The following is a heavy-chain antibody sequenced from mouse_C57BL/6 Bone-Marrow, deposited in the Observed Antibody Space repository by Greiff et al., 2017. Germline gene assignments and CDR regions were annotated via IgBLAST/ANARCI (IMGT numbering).Heavy chain of an antibody. J-gene: IGHJ4*01. CDR3: SRADYGSRGYYAMDY. D-gene: IGHD1-1*01. Sequence: EVQLQQSGPELVKPGASVKISCKASGYTFTDYYMNWVKQSPGKSLEWLGVINPNNGGTSYNQKFKGKATLTVDKSSSTGYMELRSLTSEDSAVYYCSRADYGSRGYYAMDYWGQGTSVTVSS. V-gene: IGHV1-26*01. CDR2: INPNNGGT. CDR1: GYTFTDYY.